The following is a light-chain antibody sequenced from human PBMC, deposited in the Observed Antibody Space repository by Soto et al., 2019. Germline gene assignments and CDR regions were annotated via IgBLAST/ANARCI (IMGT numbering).Light chain of an antibody. V-gene: IGKV1-5*03. CDR1: QSLNTW. J-gene: IGKJ1*01. CDR3: QQYNTYSRT. CDR2: KAS. Sequence: DIQMTQSPSTLSASVGDRVTITCRASQSLNTWLAWYQQKPGKAPKLLIYKASTLESGVPSRFSGSGSGTEFTLTISNLQPEDFATYYCQQYNTYSRTFGQGPKVEIK.